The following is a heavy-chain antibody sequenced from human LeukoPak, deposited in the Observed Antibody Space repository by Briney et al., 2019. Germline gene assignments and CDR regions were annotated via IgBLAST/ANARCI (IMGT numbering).Heavy chain of an antibody. CDR2: ISAYNGNT. CDR3: ATKGTLYSSGWCDY. CDR1: GYAFTSYG. D-gene: IGHD6-19*01. J-gene: IGHJ4*02. Sequence: ASVKVSCKASGYAFTSYGISWVRQAPGQGLEWMRWISAYNGNTNYAQKLQGRVTMTTDTSTSTAYMELRSLRSDDTAVYYCATKGTLYSSGWCDYWGQGTLVTVSS. V-gene: IGHV1-18*01.